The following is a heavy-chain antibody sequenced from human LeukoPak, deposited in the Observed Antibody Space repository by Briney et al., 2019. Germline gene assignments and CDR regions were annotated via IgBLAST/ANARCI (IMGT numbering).Heavy chain of an antibody. CDR2: INHSGST. D-gene: IGHD2-15*01. CDR1: GGSFSGYY. V-gene: IGHV4-34*01. J-gene: IGHJ4*02. Sequence: SETLSLTCAVYGGSFSGYYWSWIRQPPGKGLEWIGEINHSGSTNYNPSLKSRVTISVDTSKNQFSLKLSSVTAADTAVYYCARLPVVAYRFDYWGQGTLVTVSS. CDR3: ARLPVVAYRFDY.